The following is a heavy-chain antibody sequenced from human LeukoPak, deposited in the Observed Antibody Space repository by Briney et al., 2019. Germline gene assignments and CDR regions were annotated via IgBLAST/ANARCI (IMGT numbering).Heavy chain of an antibody. D-gene: IGHD2-2*01. Sequence: GGSLRLSCAASGFTVSSNYMSWVRQAPGKGLEWVSVIYSGGSTYFADSVKGRFTISRDNSKNTLYLQMNSLRAEDTAVYYCAKDPRPDIVVADYYMDVWGKGTTVTVSS. J-gene: IGHJ6*03. V-gene: IGHV3-53*05. CDR2: IYSGGST. CDR1: GFTVSSNY. CDR3: AKDPRPDIVVADYYMDV.